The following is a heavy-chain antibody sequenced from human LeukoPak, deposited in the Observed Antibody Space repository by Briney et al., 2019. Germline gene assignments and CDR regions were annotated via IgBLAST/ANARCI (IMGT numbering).Heavy chain of an antibody. Sequence: ASVKVSCKASGGTFSSYAISWVRQAPGQGLEWMGGIIPIFGTANYAQKFQGRVTITTDESTSTAYMELSSLRSEDTAVYYCARDRATTDYYYDSSGRDAFDIWGQGTMVTVSS. V-gene: IGHV1-69*05. CDR3: ARDRATTDYYYDSSGRDAFDI. CDR1: GGTFSSYA. CDR2: IIPIFGTA. D-gene: IGHD3-22*01. J-gene: IGHJ3*02.